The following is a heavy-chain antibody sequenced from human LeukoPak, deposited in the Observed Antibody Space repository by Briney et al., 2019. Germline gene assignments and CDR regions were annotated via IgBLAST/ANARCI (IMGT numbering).Heavy chain of an antibody. CDR3: ARDYCSSTSCYYYYGMDV. CDR2: IYYSGST. Sequence: SQTLSLTCTVSGGSISSGGYYWSWIRQHPGKGLEWIGYIYYSGSTYYNPSLKSRVTISVDTSKNQFSLKLSSVTAADTAVYYCARDYCSSTSCYYYYGMDVWGHGTTVIVSS. J-gene: IGHJ6*02. V-gene: IGHV4-31*03. D-gene: IGHD2-2*01. CDR1: GGSISSGGYY.